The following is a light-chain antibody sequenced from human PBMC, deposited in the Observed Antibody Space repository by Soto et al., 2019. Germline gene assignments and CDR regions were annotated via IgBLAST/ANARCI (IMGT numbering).Light chain of an antibody. CDR2: AAS. Sequence: DIQMTQSPSSLSASVGDRVTITCRASETIASYVNWYQQRPGKAPKLLIYAASSLQSGVPSRFGGSGYGTDFTLTISSLQPEDFATYYCQQNYNPPRTFGHGTRL. CDR1: ETIASY. CDR3: QQNYNPPRT. V-gene: IGKV1-39*01. J-gene: IGKJ1*01.